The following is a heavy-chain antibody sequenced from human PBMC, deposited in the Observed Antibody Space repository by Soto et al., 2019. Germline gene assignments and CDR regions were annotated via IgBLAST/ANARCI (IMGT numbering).Heavy chain of an antibody. CDR1: GFTFSSYS. CDR2: ISSSSSYI. Sequence: LRLSCAASGFTFSSYSMNWVRQAPGKGLEWVSSISSSSSYIYYADSVKGRFTISRDNAKNSLYLQMNSLRAEDTAVYYCARERLRPDAFALWGQGTMVPASS. CDR3: ARERLRPDAFAL. V-gene: IGHV3-21*01. J-gene: IGHJ3*01. D-gene: IGHD5-12*01.